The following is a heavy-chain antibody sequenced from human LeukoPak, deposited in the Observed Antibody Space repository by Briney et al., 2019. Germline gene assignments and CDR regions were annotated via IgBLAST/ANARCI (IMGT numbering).Heavy chain of an antibody. D-gene: IGHD5-24*01. CDR2: VSYSGST. Sequence: SETLSLTCTVSGGSISSYYWSWIRQPPGKGLEWIGYVSYSGSTKYSPSLKSRVTISVDTSKNQFSLKLTSVTAADTAVYYCARGYRDDYTPFDYWGQGTLVTVSS. V-gene: IGHV4-59*01. CDR1: GGSISSYY. J-gene: IGHJ4*02. CDR3: ARGYRDDYTPFDY.